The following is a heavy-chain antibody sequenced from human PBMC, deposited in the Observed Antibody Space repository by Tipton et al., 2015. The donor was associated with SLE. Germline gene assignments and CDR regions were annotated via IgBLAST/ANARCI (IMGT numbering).Heavy chain of an antibody. J-gene: IGHJ5*02. Sequence: GLVKPSETLSLTCAVYGGSFSGYYWSWIRQPPGKGLEWIGEINHSGSTNYNPSLKSRVTISVDTSKNQFSLKLSSVTAADTAVYYCARDGKTIVVVPAATGWFDPWGQGTLVTVSS. CDR3: ARDGKTIVVVPAATGWFDP. V-gene: IGHV4-34*01. CDR2: INHSGST. CDR1: GGSFSGYY. D-gene: IGHD2-2*01.